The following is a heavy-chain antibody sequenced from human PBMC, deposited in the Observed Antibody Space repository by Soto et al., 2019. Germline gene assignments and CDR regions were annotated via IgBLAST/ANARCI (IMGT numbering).Heavy chain of an antibody. CDR1: GGTFSSYA. V-gene: IGHV1-69*13. Sequence: ASVKVSCKASGGTFSSYAISWVRQAPGQGLEWMGGIIPIFGTANYAQKFQGRVTITADESTSTAYMELSSLRSEDTAVYYCARGVVPAEHYYYYYYMDVWGKGTTVTVSS. CDR3: ARGVVPAEHYYYYYYMDV. CDR2: IIPIFGTA. J-gene: IGHJ6*03. D-gene: IGHD2-2*01.